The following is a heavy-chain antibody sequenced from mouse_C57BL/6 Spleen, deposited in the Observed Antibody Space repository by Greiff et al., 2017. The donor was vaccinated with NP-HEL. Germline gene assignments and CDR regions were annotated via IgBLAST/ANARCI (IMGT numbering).Heavy chain of an antibody. D-gene: IGHD1-1*01. CDR3: VPHYYGSSFNWYFDV. V-gene: IGHV1-74*01. CDR1: GYTFTSYW. J-gene: IGHJ1*03. Sequence: QVQLQQPGAELVKPGASVKVSCKASGYTFTSYWMHWVKQRPGQGLEWIGRIHPSDSDTNYNQKFKGKAKLTVDKSSSTAYMQLSSLTSEDSAVYYCVPHYYGSSFNWYFDVWGTGTTVTVSS. CDR2: IHPSDSDT.